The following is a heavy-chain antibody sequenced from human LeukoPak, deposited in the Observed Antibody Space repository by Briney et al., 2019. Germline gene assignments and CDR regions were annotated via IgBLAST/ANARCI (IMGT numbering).Heavy chain of an antibody. D-gene: IGHD3-9*01. CDR3: ARDGNFDSVTGYFDH. Sequence: SETLSLTCTVSGGSISRHYWSWIRQPPGKGLEWIGFIYYSGSTNYNPSLKSRVTISVDSSKNQFSLKLSSVTAADTPFYYCARDGNFDSVTGYFDHWGQGTLVTVSS. CDR2: IYYSGST. V-gene: IGHV4-59*11. CDR1: GGSISRHY. J-gene: IGHJ4*02.